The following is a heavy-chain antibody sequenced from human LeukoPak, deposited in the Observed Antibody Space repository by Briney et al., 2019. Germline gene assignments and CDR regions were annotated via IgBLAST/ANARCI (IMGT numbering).Heavy chain of an antibody. Sequence: PGGSLRLSCAASGFTFSSYAMSWVRQAPGKGLEWVSAISGSGGCTYYVDSVKGRFTISRDNSKNTLYLQMNSLRAEDTAVYYCAKEGGGQWLVPPLDFQHWGQGTLVTVSS. CDR3: AKEGGGQWLVPPLDFQH. CDR1: GFTFSSYA. D-gene: IGHD6-19*01. J-gene: IGHJ1*01. V-gene: IGHV3-23*01. CDR2: ISGSGGCT.